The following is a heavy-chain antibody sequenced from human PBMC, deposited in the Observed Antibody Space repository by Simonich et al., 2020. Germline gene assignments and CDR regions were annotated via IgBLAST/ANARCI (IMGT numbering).Heavy chain of an antibody. V-gene: IGHV1-2*02. CDR3: ARGGLGHWYFDL. CDR1: GYTFTGYY. J-gene: IGHJ2*01. Sequence: QVQLVQSGAEVKKPGASVKVSCKASGYTFTGYYMHWVRKAPGQGLEWMGWINPNSCGTTYAQKFQVRVTMTRDTSISTAYMELSRLRSDDTAVYYCARGGLGHWYFDLWGRGTLVTVSS. D-gene: IGHD6-25*01. CDR2: INPNSCGT.